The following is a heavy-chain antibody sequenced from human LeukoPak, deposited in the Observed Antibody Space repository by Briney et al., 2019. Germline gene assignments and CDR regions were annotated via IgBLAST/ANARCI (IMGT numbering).Heavy chain of an antibody. CDR3: ASNYYGSGSPTDDAFDI. V-gene: IGHV1-2*02. J-gene: IGHJ3*02. D-gene: IGHD3-10*01. CDR2: INPNSGGT. CDR1: GYTFTGYY. Sequence: ASVKVSCKASGYTFTGYYMHWVRQAPGQGLEWMGWINPNSGGTNYAQKFQGRVTMTRDTSISTAYMELSRLRSDDTAVYHCASNYYGSGSPTDDAFDIWGQGTMVTVSS.